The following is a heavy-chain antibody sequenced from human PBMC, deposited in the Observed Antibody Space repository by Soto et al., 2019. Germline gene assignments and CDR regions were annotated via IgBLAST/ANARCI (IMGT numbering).Heavy chain of an antibody. Sequence: SGPTLVNPTETLTLTCTVSGFSLTTGKMGVSWIRQPPGKALEWLAHIFSDNERSYSTSLQGRLTISKDTSGSQVVLSMANVDPVDTATYYCARMNVDSYQFYYAMDVWGQGTTVTVSS. CDR3: ARMNVDSYQFYYAMDV. CDR1: GFSLTTGKMG. D-gene: IGHD4-17*01. V-gene: IGHV2-26*01. J-gene: IGHJ6*02. CDR2: IFSDNER.